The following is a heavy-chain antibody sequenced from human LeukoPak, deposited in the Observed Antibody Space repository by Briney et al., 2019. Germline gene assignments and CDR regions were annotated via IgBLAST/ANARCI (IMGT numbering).Heavy chain of an antibody. CDR3: ARDYDSSGYWDY. V-gene: IGHV3-21*01. Sequence: GGSLRLSCAASGFTFSSYSMNWVRQAPGKGMEWVSSISSSSSYIYYADSVKGRLTISRDNAKNSLYLQMNSLRAEDTAGYYCARDYDSSGYWDYWGQGTLVTVSS. CDR2: ISSSSSYI. D-gene: IGHD3-22*01. CDR1: GFTFSSYS. J-gene: IGHJ4*02.